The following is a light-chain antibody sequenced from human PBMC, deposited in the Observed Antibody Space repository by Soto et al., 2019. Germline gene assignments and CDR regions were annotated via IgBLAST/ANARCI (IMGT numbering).Light chain of an antibody. CDR2: EVS. Sequence: QSVLTQPASVSGSPGQSITISCTGTNSDIGGYDSVSWYQQLPGKAPKLMIFEVSNRPSGVSDRFSGSKSDNTASLTITGLQPADEADYYCISYTSTSTHVFGTGTKLTVL. V-gene: IGLV2-14*01. J-gene: IGLJ1*01. CDR3: ISYTSTSTHV. CDR1: NSDIGGYDS.